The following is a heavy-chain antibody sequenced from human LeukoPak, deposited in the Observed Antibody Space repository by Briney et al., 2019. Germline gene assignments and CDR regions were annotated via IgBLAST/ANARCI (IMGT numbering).Heavy chain of an antibody. D-gene: IGHD5-24*01. CDR3: ASSQRRWLQTETQPFDY. Sequence: PSETLSLTCSVSSGSISHYYWSWIRQPPGKGLEWIGYISNTGSTKNNPSLKSRVDMSVDTSKNHFSLKLGSVTAADTAVYYCASSQRRWLQTETQPFDYWGQGTLVTVSS. J-gene: IGHJ4*02. CDR2: ISNTGST. CDR1: SGSISHYY. V-gene: IGHV4-59*01.